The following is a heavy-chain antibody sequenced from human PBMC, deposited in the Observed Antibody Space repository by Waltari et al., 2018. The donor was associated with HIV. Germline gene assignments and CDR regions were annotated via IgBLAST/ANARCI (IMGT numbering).Heavy chain of an antibody. CDR3: AVGPYYFDSREGRGRLDYFQN. V-gene: IGHV5-51*01. J-gene: IGHJ1*01. Sequence: EVQLVQSGPQIKKPGESLKISCKASGYKFNTYWIGWVRQMPGKGLEWMGIIKPGDFDTRYNRSSQGQVTISADKSVTTAYLQGRSLKASDTAKYYCAVGPYYFDSREGRGRLDYFQNWGQGTLVTVTS. D-gene: IGHD3-22*01. CDR1: GYKFNTYW. CDR2: IKPGDFDT.